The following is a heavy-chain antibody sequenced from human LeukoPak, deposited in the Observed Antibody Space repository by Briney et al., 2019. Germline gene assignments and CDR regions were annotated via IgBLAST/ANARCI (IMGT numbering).Heavy chain of an antibody. D-gene: IGHD2-2*03. CDR1: GGTFSSYA. J-gene: IGHJ4*02. CDR2: IIPIFGTA. Sequence: VASVKVSCKASGGTFSSYAISWVRRAPGQGLEWMGGIIPIFGTANYVQKFQGRVTITTDESTSTAYMELSSLRSEDTAVYYCARDGYCSSTSCYYFDHWGQGTLVTVSS. V-gene: IGHV1-69*05. CDR3: ARDGYCSSTSCYYFDH.